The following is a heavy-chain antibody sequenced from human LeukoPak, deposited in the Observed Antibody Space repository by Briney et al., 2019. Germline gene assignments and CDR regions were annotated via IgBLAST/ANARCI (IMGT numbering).Heavy chain of an antibody. CDR2: IIPIFGTA. CDR1: GGTFSSYA. V-gene: IGHV1-69*05. D-gene: IGHD3-22*01. Sequence: ASVKVSCKASGGTFSSYAISWVRQAPGQGLEWMGRIIPIFGTAHYAQKFQGRVTITTDESTSTAYMELSSLRSEDTAVYYCASHDYYDSSGRPDAFDIWGQGTMVTVSS. CDR3: ASHDYYDSSGRPDAFDI. J-gene: IGHJ3*02.